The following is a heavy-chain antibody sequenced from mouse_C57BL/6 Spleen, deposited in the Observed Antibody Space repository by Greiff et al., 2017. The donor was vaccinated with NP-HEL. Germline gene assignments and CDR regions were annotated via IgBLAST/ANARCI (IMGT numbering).Heavy chain of an antibody. V-gene: IGHV1-64*01. D-gene: IGHD4-1*01. Sequence: QVQLQQPGAELVKPGASVKLSCKASGYTFTSYWMHWVKQRPGQGLEWIGMIHPNSGSTNYNEKFKIKATLTVDKSSSTAYMQLSSLTSEDSAVYYCARNGLGLYFDYWGQGTTLTVSS. CDR2: IHPNSGST. CDR3: ARNGLGLYFDY. CDR1: GYTFTSYW. J-gene: IGHJ2*01.